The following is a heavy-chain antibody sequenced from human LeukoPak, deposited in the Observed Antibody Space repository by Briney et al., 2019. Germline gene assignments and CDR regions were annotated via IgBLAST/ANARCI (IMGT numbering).Heavy chain of an antibody. J-gene: IGHJ6*02. CDR2: INDYTGDT. Sequence: PSETLSLTCIVFGGSFTDYFWTWIRHSPGKGLEWIGEINDYTGDTKYNPSLNSRVSISLEKSKTQLSLELRSVTAADTAVYYCARGRIAKIVVVHSFTYGMDVWGQGTTVTVSS. CDR3: ARGRIAKIVVVHSFTYGMDV. V-gene: IGHV4-34*01. D-gene: IGHD3-22*01. CDR1: GGSFTDYF.